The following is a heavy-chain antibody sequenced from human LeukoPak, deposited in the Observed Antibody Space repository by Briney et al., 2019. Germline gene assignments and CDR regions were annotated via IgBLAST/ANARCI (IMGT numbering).Heavy chain of an antibody. CDR2: IYYTGST. CDR3: ARMYDSSGYYYPFDY. J-gene: IGHJ4*02. D-gene: IGHD3-22*01. V-gene: IGHV4-59*08. Sequence: SETLSLTCTVSGDSISSYYWSWIRQPPGKGLEWIGYIYYTGSTNYNPSLKSRVTISADTSKNHFSLKLSSVTAADTAVYYCARMYDSSGYYYPFDYWGQGTLVTVSS. CDR1: GDSISSYY.